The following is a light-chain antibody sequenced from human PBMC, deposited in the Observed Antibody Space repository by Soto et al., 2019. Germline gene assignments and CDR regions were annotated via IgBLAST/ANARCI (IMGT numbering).Light chain of an antibody. J-gene: IGKJ3*01. V-gene: IGKV1-33*01. Sequence: DIQMTQSPSSLSASVGDRVTITCQASQDITNYLNWCQQKPGKAPNLLIYDASNLETEVPSRFSGSGSGTHFTFTIGCLQPEDIATYYCQQYDTIRVTFGPGTKVDSK. CDR1: QDITNY. CDR2: DAS. CDR3: QQYDTIRVT.